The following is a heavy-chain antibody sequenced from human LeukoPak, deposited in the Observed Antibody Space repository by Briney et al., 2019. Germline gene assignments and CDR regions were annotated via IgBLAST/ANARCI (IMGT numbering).Heavy chain of an antibody. V-gene: IGHV1-69*01. J-gene: IGHJ5*02. D-gene: IGHD3-3*01. CDR2: IIPIFGTA. Sequence: SVKVSCKASGGTFSSYAISWVRQAPGQGLEWVGGIIPIFGTANYAQKFQGRVTITADESTSTAYMELSSLRSEDTAVYYCARDISPYDLAPGLFDPWGQGTLVTVSS. CDR3: ARDISPYDLAPGLFDP. CDR1: GGTFSSYA.